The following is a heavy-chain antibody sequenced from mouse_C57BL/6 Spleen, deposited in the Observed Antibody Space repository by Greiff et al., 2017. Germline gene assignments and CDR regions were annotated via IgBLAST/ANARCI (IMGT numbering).Heavy chain of an antibody. Sequence: DVQLQESGPGLVKPSQSLSLSCSVTGYSITSGYFWYWIRPFPGNKLEWMGFISYDGSNNYNPTLKNRISITRDTTKNQLFLKLSSVKTEDTATYYCAREGMGYFDVWGTGTTVTVSS. CDR3: AREGMGYFDV. CDR2: ISYDGSN. J-gene: IGHJ1*03. V-gene: IGHV3-6*01. CDR1: GYSITSGYF. D-gene: IGHD2-3*01.